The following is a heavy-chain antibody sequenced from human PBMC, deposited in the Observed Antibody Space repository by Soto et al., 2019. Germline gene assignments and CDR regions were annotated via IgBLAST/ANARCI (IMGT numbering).Heavy chain of an antibody. Sequence: QVQLVQSGAEVKKLGASVKVSCKASGYTFTSYGISWVRQAPGQGLEWMGWINVYNGNTNYAQKLQGRVTMTTDTSTSTAYLDLRSLRSDDTAVYFCARDTSRGEYDYWGQGTLVTVSS. J-gene: IGHJ4*02. V-gene: IGHV1-18*01. CDR3: ARDTSRGEYDY. CDR2: INVYNGNT. D-gene: IGHD3-10*01. CDR1: GYTFTSYG.